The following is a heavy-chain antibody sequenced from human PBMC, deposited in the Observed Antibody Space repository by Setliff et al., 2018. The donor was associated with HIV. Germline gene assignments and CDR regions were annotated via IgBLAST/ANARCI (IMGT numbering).Heavy chain of an antibody. D-gene: IGHD3-10*02. CDR1: GYSINNIHY. CDR2: IYDGGTT. V-gene: IGHV4-38-2*01. J-gene: IGHJ4*02. Sequence: SETLSLTCDVSGYSINNIHYWGWIRQPPGKGLECLGNIYDGGTTYHNPSLKGRVTISIDTSKAQFSLKLISVTAADTAVYYCVRRDVSFLFGQFESWGQGILGTVSS. CDR3: VRRDVSFLFGQFES.